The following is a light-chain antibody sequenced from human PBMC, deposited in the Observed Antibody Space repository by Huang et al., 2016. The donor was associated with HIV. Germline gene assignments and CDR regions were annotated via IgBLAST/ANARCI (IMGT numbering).Light chain of an antibody. CDR1: QSVNSN. CDR3: QHYNDWPPWT. V-gene: IGKV3-15*01. J-gene: IGKJ1*01. Sequence: EIVMTQSPATLSVSPGERATLSCRASQSVNSNLAWYQQKPGQAPRLFIYGASTRATGIPARFSGSGSGTGFTLTISRLQSEDCAVYYCQHYNDWPPWTFGQGTKVEIK. CDR2: GAS.